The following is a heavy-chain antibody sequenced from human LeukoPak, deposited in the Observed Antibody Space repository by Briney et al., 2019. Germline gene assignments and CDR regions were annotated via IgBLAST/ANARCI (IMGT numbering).Heavy chain of an antibody. CDR1: GGSISSYY. Sequence: SETLSLTCTVSGGSISSYYWSRIRQPPGKGLEWIGYIYYSGSTNYNPSLKSRVTISVDTSKNQFSLKLSSVTAADTAVYYCARSYYDSSGYYPQNYYYMDVWGKGTTVTVSS. D-gene: IGHD3-22*01. V-gene: IGHV4-59*08. CDR3: ARSYYDSSGYYPQNYYYMDV. CDR2: IYYSGST. J-gene: IGHJ6*03.